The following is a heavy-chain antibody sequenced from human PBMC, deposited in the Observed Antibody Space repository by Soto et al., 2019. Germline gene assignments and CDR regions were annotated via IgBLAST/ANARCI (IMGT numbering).Heavy chain of an antibody. J-gene: IGHJ4*02. CDR3: ARSAIPSILFDY. D-gene: IGHD2-2*01. V-gene: IGHV4-30-4*01. CDR1: GGSISSGDYY. CDR2: IYYSGST. Sequence: SETLSLTCTVSGGSISSGDYYWSWIRQPPGKGLEWIGYIYYSGSTYYNPSLKSRVTISVDTSKNQFSLKLSSVTAADTAVYYCARSAIPSILFDYWGQGTLVTVSS.